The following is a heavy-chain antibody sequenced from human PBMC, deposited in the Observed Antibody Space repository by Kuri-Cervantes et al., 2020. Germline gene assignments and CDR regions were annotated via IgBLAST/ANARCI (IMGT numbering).Heavy chain of an antibody. D-gene: IGHD2-15*01. Sequence: GESLKISCAASGFTFSSYAMSWVRQAPGKGLEWVSAIIGGGSNTYYAASVRGRFTISRDNSKSTLYLQVNSLRAEDTAVYYCAKVVDFDYWGQGTLVTVSS. V-gene: IGHV3-23*01. CDR2: IIGGGSNT. CDR3: AKVVDFDY. J-gene: IGHJ4*02. CDR1: GFTFSSYA.